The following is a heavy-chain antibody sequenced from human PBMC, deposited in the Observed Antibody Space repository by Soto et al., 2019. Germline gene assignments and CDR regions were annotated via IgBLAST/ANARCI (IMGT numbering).Heavy chain of an antibody. CDR3: ATLPPRIVVVVLPIPS. CDR2: IYYSGST. Sequence: PSETLSLTCTVSGGSISSSSYYWGWIRQPPGKGLEWIGSIYYSGSTYYNPSLKSRVTISVDTSKNQFSLKLSSVTAADTAVYYCATLPPRIVVVVLPIPSWGQGTLVTVS. D-gene: IGHD2-15*01. J-gene: IGHJ4*02. V-gene: IGHV4-39*01. CDR1: GGSISSSSYY.